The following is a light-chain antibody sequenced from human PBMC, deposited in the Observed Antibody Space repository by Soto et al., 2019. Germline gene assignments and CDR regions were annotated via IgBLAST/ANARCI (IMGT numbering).Light chain of an antibody. CDR2: GAS. V-gene: IGKV3-20*01. Sequence: EIVMTQSPVILSLSPGERATLSCRASRGVSTSLAWYQHQPGQTPRLLIHGASSRATGIPDRFSGSGSGTDFTLTISRLEPEDFAVYYCQQYGSSPRTFGQGTRVDIK. CDR3: QQYGSSPRT. J-gene: IGKJ1*01. CDR1: RGVSTS.